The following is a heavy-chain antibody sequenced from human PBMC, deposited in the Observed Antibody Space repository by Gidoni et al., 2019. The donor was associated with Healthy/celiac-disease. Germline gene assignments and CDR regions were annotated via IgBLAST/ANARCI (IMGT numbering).Heavy chain of an antibody. Sequence: LEWVAVISYDGSNKYYADSVKGRFTISRDNSKNTLYLQMNSLRAEDTAVYYCAKDVPQQSDAFDIWGQGTMVTVSS. CDR3: AKDVPQQSDAFDI. CDR2: ISYDGSNK. J-gene: IGHJ3*02. D-gene: IGHD6-13*01. V-gene: IGHV3-30*18.